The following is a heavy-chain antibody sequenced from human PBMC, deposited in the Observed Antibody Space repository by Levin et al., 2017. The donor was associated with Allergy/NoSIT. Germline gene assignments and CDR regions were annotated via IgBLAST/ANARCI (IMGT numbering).Heavy chain of an antibody. CDR1: GFTFSSYG. D-gene: IGHD6-13*01. Sequence: GESLKISCAASGFTFSSYGMHWVRQAPGKGLEWVAVISYDGSNKYYADSVKGRFTISRDNSKNTLYLQMNSLRAEDTAVYYCANGATSSSWYVFDPWGQGTLVTVSS. CDR3: ANGATSSSWYVFDP. J-gene: IGHJ5*02. CDR2: ISYDGSNK. V-gene: IGHV3-30*18.